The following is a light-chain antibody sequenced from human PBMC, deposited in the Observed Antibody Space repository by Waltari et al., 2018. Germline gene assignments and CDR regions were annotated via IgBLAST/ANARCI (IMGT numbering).Light chain of an antibody. CDR1: QPISSF. Sequence: DIQMTQSPSSVSASVGDRVTITCRVSQPISSFFSWYQQKPGKAPKLLIYAAFSLQSGVPLRFRGSGSGTDFTLTISSLQPVDSAIYFCQQANSFPPLTFGGGTKVEIK. CDR3: QQANSFPPLT. J-gene: IGKJ4*01. CDR2: AAF. V-gene: IGKV1-12*01.